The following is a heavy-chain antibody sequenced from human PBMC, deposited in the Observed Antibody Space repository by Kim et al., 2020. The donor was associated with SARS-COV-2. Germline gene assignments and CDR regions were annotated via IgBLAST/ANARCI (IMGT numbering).Heavy chain of an antibody. J-gene: IGHJ4*02. D-gene: IGHD1-26*01. CDR1: GGSISNSNYY. CDR2: IYYSGRT. V-gene: IGHV4-39*01. CDR3: ARLATMGASNGWFDY. Sequence: SETLSLTCTVSGGSISNSNYYWGWVRQPPGKGLEWIGSIYYSGRTYYNPSLKSRVTISVDTSKNQFSLKLSSVTAADTTMFYCARLATMGASNGWFDYWGQVALVTVSS.